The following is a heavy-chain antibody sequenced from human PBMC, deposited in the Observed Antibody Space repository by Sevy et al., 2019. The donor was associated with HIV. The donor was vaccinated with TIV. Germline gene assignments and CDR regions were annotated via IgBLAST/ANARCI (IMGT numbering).Heavy chain of an antibody. J-gene: IGHJ4*02. CDR3: AKAGGTGIAAAGQDY. CDR2: ISGSGGNT. CDR1: GFTFSSYA. V-gene: IGHV3-23*01. Sequence: GSLRLSCAASGFTFSSYAMSWVRQAPGKGLEWVSAISGSGGNTYYADSVKGRFTISRDSSKNTLYLQMNSLRAEDTAVYYCAKAGGTGIAAAGQDYWGQGTLVTVSS. D-gene: IGHD6-13*01.